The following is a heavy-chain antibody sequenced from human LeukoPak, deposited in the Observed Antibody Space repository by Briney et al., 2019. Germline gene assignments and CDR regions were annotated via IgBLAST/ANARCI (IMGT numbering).Heavy chain of an antibody. CDR2: ISWNSGSI. CDR3: AKDMGVLLWFGELTRGAFDI. J-gene: IGHJ3*02. CDR1: GFTFDDYA. Sequence: GGSLRLSCAASGFTFDDYAMHWVRQAPGKGLEWVSGISWNSGSIGYADSVKGRVTISRDNAKNSLYLQMNSLRAEDTALYYCAKDMGVLLWFGELTRGAFDIWGQGTMVTVSS. V-gene: IGHV3-9*01. D-gene: IGHD3-10*01.